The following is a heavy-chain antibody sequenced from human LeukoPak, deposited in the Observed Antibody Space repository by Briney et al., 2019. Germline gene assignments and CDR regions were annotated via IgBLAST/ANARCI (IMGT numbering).Heavy chain of an antibody. Sequence: SVKVSCKASGGTFSSYAISWVRQAPGQGLEWMGGIIPIFGTANYARKFQGRVTITADESTSTAYMELSSLRSEDTAVYYCARALDYYDSSGRHAFDIWGQGTMVTVSS. CDR3: ARALDYYDSSGRHAFDI. CDR1: GGTFSSYA. V-gene: IGHV1-69*01. CDR2: IIPIFGTA. D-gene: IGHD3-22*01. J-gene: IGHJ3*02.